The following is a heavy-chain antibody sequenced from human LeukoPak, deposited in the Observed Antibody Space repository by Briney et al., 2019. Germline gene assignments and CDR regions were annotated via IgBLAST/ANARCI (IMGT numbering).Heavy chain of an antibody. CDR2: IYYSGST. J-gene: IGHJ3*02. CDR1: GGSISSYY. D-gene: IGHD6-13*01. V-gene: IGHV4-59*01. CDR3: ASCIAARTDAFDI. Sequence: SETLSLTCTVSGGSISSYYWSWFRQPPGKGLEWIGYIYYSGSTNYNPSLKSRVTISVDTSKNQFSLKLSSVTAADTAVYYCASCIAARTDAFDIWGQGTMVTVSS.